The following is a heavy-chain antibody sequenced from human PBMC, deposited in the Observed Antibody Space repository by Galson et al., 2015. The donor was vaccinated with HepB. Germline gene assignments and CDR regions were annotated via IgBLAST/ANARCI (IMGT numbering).Heavy chain of an antibody. CDR3: ARVGQRITMVRGVMDL. CDR2: ISAYNGNT. J-gene: IGHJ2*01. CDR1: GYTFTSYG. Sequence: SVKVSCKAPGYTFTSYGISWVRQAPGQGLEWMGWISAYNGNTNYAQKLQGRVTMTTDTSTSTAYMELRSLRSDDTAVYYCARVGQRITMVRGVMDLWGRGTLVTVSS. V-gene: IGHV1-18*01. D-gene: IGHD3-10*01.